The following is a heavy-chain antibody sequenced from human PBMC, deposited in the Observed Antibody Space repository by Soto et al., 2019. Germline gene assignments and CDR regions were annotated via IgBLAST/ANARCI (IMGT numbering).Heavy chain of an antibody. Sequence: NLSLTSSVSDESIRSGPYSWTWIRQPPGKGLEWIGYIYGGGSAYYNPSLMSRVTIDVDTSKNQFSLQLNSVTAADTAVYFCARGGGNFHDDYGYYALPLDVFTLWGQGTIVT. CDR1: DESIRSGPYS. D-gene: IGHD3-22*01. CDR2: IYGGGSA. J-gene: IGHJ3*01. CDR3: ARGGGNFHDDYGYYALPLDVFTL. V-gene: IGHV4-30-2*01.